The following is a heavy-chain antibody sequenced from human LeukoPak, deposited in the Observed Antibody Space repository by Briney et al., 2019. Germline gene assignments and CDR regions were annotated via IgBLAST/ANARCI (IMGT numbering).Heavy chain of an antibody. Sequence: GGSLRLSCAASGFTFSSYWMSWVRQAPGKGLEWVANIKQDESEKYYVDSLKGRFTISRDNAKNSMYLQMNSLRAEDTAVYYCARDKIEGPTKLDYWGQGILVTVSS. CDR2: IKQDESEK. D-gene: IGHD1-1*01. CDR1: GFTFSSYW. CDR3: ARDKIEGPTKLDY. V-gene: IGHV3-7*01. J-gene: IGHJ4*02.